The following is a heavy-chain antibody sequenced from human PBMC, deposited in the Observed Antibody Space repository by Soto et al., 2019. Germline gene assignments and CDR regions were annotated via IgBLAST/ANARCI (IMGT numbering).Heavy chain of an antibody. CDR2: ISSRSDYI. J-gene: IGHJ3*02. CDR1: GFTFSSYS. Sequence: GGSLRLSCAASGFTFSSYSMNWIRQAPGKGLEWVSCISSRSDYIYYTDSVKGRFTISRNNAKNSLYLQMNSLRAEDTAVYYCVRAPQEITIFGVELGAFDMWGQGTMVTVSS. V-gene: IGHV3-21*06. D-gene: IGHD3-3*01. CDR3: VRAPQEITIFGVELGAFDM.